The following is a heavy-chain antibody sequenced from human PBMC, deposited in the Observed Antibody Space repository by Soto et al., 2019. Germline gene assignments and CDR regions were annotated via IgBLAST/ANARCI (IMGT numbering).Heavy chain of an antibody. D-gene: IGHD1-26*01. CDR2: IVVGSGNT. CDR3: ATITGLLDPFDY. J-gene: IGHJ4*02. CDR1: GFTFTSSA. V-gene: IGHV1-58*01. Sequence: ASVKVSCKASGFTFTSSAVQWVRQARGQRLEWIGWIVVGSGNTNYAQKFQERVTITRDMSTSTAYMELSSLRSEDTAVYYCATITGLLDPFDYWGQGTLVTVSS.